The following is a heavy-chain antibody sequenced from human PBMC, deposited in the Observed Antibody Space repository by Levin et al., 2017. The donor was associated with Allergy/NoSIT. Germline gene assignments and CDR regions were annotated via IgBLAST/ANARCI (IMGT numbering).Heavy chain of an antibody. Sequence: GGSLRLSCAASGFTFSSYAMHWVRQAPGKGLEWVAVISYDGSNKYYADSVKGRFTISRDNSKNTLYLQMNSLRAEDTAVYYCAREGELRYFDWLHNTGDAFDIWGQGTMVTVSS. CDR1: GFTFSSYA. J-gene: IGHJ3*02. CDR3: AREGELRYFDWLHNTGDAFDI. D-gene: IGHD3-9*01. V-gene: IGHV3-30-3*01. CDR2: ISYDGSNK.